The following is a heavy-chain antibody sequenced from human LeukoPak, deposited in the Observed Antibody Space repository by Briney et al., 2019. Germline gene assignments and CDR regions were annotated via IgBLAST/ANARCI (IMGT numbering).Heavy chain of an antibody. CDR1: GFTFSSYS. J-gene: IGHJ4*02. CDR2: ISSSSSYI. D-gene: IGHD3-10*01. Sequence: GGSLRLSCAATGFTFSSYSMNWVRQAPGKGLEWVSSISSSSSYIYYADSVKGRFTISRDNAKNSLYLQMNSLRAEDTAVYYCARDRAMVLDYWGQGTLVTVSS. CDR3: ARDRAMVLDY. V-gene: IGHV3-21*01.